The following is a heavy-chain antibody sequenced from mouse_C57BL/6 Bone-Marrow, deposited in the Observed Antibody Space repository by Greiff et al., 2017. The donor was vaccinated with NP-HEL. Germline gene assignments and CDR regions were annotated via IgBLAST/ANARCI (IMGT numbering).Heavy chain of an antibody. CDR3: TGFTTVVAPYYYAMDY. D-gene: IGHD1-1*01. J-gene: IGHJ4*01. CDR2: IRLKSDNYAT. V-gene: IGHV6-3*01. Sequence: EVMLVESGGGLVQPGGSMKLSCVASGFTFSNYWMNWVRQSPEKGLEWVAQIRLKSDNYATHYAESVKGRFTISRDDSKSSVYLQMNNLRAEDTGIYYCTGFTTVVAPYYYAMDYWGQGTSVTVSS. CDR1: GFTFSNYW.